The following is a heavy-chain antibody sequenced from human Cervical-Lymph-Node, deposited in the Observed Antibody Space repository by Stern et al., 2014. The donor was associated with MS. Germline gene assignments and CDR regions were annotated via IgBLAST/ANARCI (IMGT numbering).Heavy chain of an antibody. J-gene: IGHJ4*02. CDR1: GYTFTSYW. CDR2: IFPGGSDI. V-gene: IGHV5-51*01. CDR3: ARQRYFDY. Sequence: EVQLVESGPEVKRPGESLKISCQASGYTFTSYWIGWVRQMPGKGLEWIAIIFPGGSDIRYSPSFQGQANISADKYSSTAYLQWNNLKASDTAIYYCARQRYFDYWGQGTLVTVSS.